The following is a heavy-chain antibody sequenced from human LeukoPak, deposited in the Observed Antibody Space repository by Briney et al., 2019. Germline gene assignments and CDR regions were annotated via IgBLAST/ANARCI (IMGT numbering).Heavy chain of an antibody. Sequence: ASVKLSCKASGYTVTSYYMHWVRQAPGQGLEGMGWINPNSGGTNYAQKLQGRVTMTTDTSTSTAYMELRGLRSDDTAVYYCARVRFLGSVWFDPWGQGTLVTVSS. D-gene: IGHD7-27*01. CDR1: GYTVTSYY. CDR3: ARVRFLGSVWFDP. V-gene: IGHV1-2*02. J-gene: IGHJ5*02. CDR2: INPNSGGT.